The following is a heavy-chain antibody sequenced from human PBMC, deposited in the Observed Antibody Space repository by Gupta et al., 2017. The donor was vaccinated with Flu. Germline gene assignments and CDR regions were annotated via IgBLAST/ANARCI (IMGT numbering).Heavy chain of an antibody. D-gene: IGHD3-10*01. V-gene: IGHV3-48*03. J-gene: IGHJ6*02. CDR2: ISNSGSIK. CDR3: AITGFGSGTHYYYALDV. Sequence: EVQLVESGGALVKPGGYLRLSCAASGFIFSSHEMNWVRQAPGKGLEWIAYISNSGSIKDYADSVKGRFTISRDNAQNSLYLQMNSLRAEDTAVYYCAITGFGSGTHYYYALDVWGQGTTVTVSS. CDR1: GFIFSSHE.